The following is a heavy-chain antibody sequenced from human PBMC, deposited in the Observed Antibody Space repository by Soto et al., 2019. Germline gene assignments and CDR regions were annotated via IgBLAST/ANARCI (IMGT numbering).Heavy chain of an antibody. V-gene: IGHV4-59*08. CDR2: IYYSGST. CDR1: GGSISRDY. Sequence: QVQLQESGPGLVKPSETLSLTCTVSGGSISRDYWSWIRQPPGKGLEWIGYIYYSGSTNYNPSLGSRVTISVDSSKNQFSLKLSSVTAADTAVYYCARQKTISATWFDPWGQGTLLTVSS. J-gene: IGHJ5*02. CDR3: ARQKTISATWFDP.